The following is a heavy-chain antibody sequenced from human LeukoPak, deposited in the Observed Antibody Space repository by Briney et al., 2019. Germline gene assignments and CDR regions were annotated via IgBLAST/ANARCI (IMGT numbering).Heavy chain of an antibody. D-gene: IGHD4-17*01. CDR1: GYTFTGYY. V-gene: IGHV1-2*02. J-gene: IGHJ4*02. CDR2: INPNSGGI. CDR3: ARAYGDYVPNFDY. Sequence: GASVKVSCKASGYTFTGYYMHWVRQAPGQGLEWMGWINPNSGGINYAQKFQGRVTMTRDTSISTAYMELSRLRSDDTAVYYCARAYGDYVPNFDYWGQGTLVTVSS.